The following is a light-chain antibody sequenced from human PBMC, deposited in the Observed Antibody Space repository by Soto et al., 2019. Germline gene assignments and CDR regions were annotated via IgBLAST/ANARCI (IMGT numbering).Light chain of an antibody. Sequence: QSVLTQPPSASGIPGQRVTISCSGSRSNIRSNDVYWYQQVPGTAPKLLIYKNDQRPSGVPDRVSGSKSGTSASLAISGLRSEDEANYYCAAWDDSLRGPVFGGGTKLTVL. CDR1: RSNIRSND. J-gene: IGLJ3*02. V-gene: IGLV1-47*01. CDR3: AAWDDSLRGPV. CDR2: KND.